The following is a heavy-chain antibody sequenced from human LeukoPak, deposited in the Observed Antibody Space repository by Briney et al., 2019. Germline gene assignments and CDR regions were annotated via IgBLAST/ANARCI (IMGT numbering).Heavy chain of an antibody. CDR3: ARVGLDISTHLDY. CDR1: GGSIRGSSHY. CDR2: IY. V-gene: IGHV4-39*07. D-gene: IGHD2-2*01. J-gene: IGHJ4*02. Sequence: SETLSLTCTVSGGSIRGSSHYWGWIRQPPGKGLEWIGSIYSLKSRVTISVDTSKNQFSLKLSSVTAADTAVYYCARVGLDISTHLDYWGQGTLVTVSS.